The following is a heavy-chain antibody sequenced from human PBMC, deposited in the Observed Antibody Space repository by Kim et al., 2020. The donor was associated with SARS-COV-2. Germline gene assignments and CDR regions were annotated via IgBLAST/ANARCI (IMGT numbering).Heavy chain of an antibody. CDR1: GDIFTNYG. Sequence: ASVKVSCKASGDIFTNYGFIWVRQAPGQGLEWMGWISAYSGEKNYAPRFQGRIVMTTETSTTTVYMELSSLTYDDTAVYYCARDRTNIFDGGYWGQGTLVTVSS. D-gene: IGHD2-2*01. CDR2: ISAYSGEK. J-gene: IGHJ4*02. CDR3: ARDRTNIFDGGY. V-gene: IGHV1-18*01.